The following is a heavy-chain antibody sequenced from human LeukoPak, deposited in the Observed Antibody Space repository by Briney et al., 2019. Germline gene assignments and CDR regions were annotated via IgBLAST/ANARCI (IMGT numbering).Heavy chain of an antibody. J-gene: IGHJ4*02. D-gene: IGHD2-15*01. CDR2: INHSGST. Sequence: SETLSLTCAVYGVSFSGYYWSWIRQPPGKGLEWIGEINHSGSTNYNPSLKSRVTISVDTSKNQFSLKLRSVTAADTAVYYCARVTLGYCSGGSCLDYWGQGTLVTVSS. CDR3: ARVTLGYCSGGSCLDY. CDR1: GVSFSGYY. V-gene: IGHV4-34*01.